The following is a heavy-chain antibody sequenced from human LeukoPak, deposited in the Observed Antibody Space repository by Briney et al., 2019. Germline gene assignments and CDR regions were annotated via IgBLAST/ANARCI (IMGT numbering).Heavy chain of an antibody. J-gene: IGHJ3*02. V-gene: IGHV4-39*01. D-gene: IGHD2-2*01. CDR2: IYYSGST. CDR3: ARGPLEIVPAFDI. CDR1: GGSIRSSSYY. Sequence: SETLSLTCTVSGGSIRSSSYYWDWIRQPPGKGLEWIGSIYYSGSTYYNSSLKSRVSISVDTSKNQFSLKVSSVTAADTAVYYCARGPLEIVPAFDIWGQGTMVTVSS.